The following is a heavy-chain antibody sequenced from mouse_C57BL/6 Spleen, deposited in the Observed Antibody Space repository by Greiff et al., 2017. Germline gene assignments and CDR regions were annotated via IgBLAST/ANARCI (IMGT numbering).Heavy chain of an antibody. Sequence: EVMLVESGGGLVQPGGSMKLSCVASGFTFSNYWMNWVRQSPEKGLEWVAQIRLKSDNYATHYAESVKGRFTISRDDSKSSVYLRMNNLRAEDTGIYYCTDWEGAYWGQGTLVTVSA. V-gene: IGHV6-3*01. CDR1: GFTFSNYW. CDR3: TDWEGAY. J-gene: IGHJ3*01. D-gene: IGHD4-1*01. CDR2: IRLKSDNYAT.